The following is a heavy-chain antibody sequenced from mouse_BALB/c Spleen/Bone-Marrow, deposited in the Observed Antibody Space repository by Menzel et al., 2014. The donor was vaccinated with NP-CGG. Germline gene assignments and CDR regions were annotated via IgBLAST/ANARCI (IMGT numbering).Heavy chain of an antibody. CDR3: ARYGNGLVDY. CDR1: GFNIKDTY. J-gene: IGHJ4*01. D-gene: IGHD2-1*01. Sequence: EVKLMESGAELVKPGASVKLSCTASGFNIKDTYMHWVKQRPEQGLEWIGRIDTANGNTKYDPKFQGKATITADTSSNTAYLQLSSLTSEDTAVYYCARYGNGLVDYWGQGTSVTVSS. V-gene: IGHV14-3*02. CDR2: IDTANGNT.